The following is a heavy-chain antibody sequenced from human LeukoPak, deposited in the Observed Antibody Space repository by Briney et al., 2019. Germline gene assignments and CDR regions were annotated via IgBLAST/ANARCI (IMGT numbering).Heavy chain of an antibody. Sequence: ASVKVSCKASGGTFSSYAISWVRQAPGQGLEWMGWISAYNGNTNYAQKLQGRVTMTTDTSTSTAYMELRSLRSDDTAVYYCARVREQLVPYYYCGMDVWGQGTTVTVSS. V-gene: IGHV1-18*01. CDR3: ARVREQLVPYYYCGMDV. CDR2: ISAYNGNT. D-gene: IGHD6-13*01. J-gene: IGHJ6*02. CDR1: GGTFSSYA.